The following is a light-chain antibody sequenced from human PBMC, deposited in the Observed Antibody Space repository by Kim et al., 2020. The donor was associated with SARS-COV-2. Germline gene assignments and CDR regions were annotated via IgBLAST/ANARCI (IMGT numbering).Light chain of an antibody. CDR3: MQGTHWPYS. Sequence: QPACIPCRSGQSLVFSDGNPYFIWFPQRPGQSPRRLIYKVSTRHSGVPDRFSGSGSGTDFTLKISRVEAEDVGIYYCMQGTHWPYSFGQGTKLEI. CDR1: QSLVFSDGNPY. J-gene: IGKJ2*03. V-gene: IGKV2-30*01. CDR2: KVS.